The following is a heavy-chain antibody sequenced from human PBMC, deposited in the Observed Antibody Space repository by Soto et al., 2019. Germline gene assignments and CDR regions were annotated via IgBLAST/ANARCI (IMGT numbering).Heavy chain of an antibody. Sequence: QVQLVQSGAEVQKPGASVKVSCTTYGYTFSDYFLHWVRQAPGQGPEWMGFINPKSGGTEYAQTCRGRVTSTSDTSTSPFYMDVSGLTSDDTAINYCGRDSGIPGRYWYFGLWGRGTLVTVSS. J-gene: IGHJ2*01. CDR3: GRDSGIPGRYWYFGL. CDR1: GYTFSDYF. CDR2: INPKSGGT. D-gene: IGHD2-21*01. V-gene: IGHV1-2*01.